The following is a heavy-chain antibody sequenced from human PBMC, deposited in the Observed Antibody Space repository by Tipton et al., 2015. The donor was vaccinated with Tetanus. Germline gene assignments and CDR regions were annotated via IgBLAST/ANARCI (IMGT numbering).Heavy chain of an antibody. Sequence: LVKPTETLSLTCTVSGGSVNDGRFYWTWIRQPPGKALEWVAHIYYSGSATYNPSVASRATVSIDMSKNQFSLRLTSATAADTAVYYCARGTWLYTSTYHRHWLDPWGQGTLVTVSS. CDR3: ARGTWLYTSTYHRHWLDP. D-gene: IGHD6-13*01. J-gene: IGHJ5*02. CDR1: GGSVNDGRFY. V-gene: IGHV4-61*01. CDR2: IYYSGSA.